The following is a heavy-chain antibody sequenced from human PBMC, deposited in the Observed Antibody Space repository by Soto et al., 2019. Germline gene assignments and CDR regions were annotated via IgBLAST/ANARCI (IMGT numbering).Heavy chain of an antibody. J-gene: IGHJ4*02. D-gene: IGHD5-12*01. Sequence: SETLSLTCTVSGGSISSYYWSWIRQPPGKGLEWIGYIYYSGSTNYNPSLKSRVTISVDTSKNQFSLKLSSVTAADTAVYYCARVGIGYSGYGPAFNFDYWGQGTLVTVSS. CDR1: GGSISSYY. CDR3: ARVGIGYSGYGPAFNFDY. CDR2: IYYSGST. V-gene: IGHV4-59*01.